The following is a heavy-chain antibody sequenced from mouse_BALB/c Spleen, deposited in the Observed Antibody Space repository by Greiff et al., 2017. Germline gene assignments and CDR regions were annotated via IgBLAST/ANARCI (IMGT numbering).Heavy chain of an antibody. CDR2: IDPANGNT. J-gene: IGHJ4*01. CDR3: ARRGMVTNYYAMDY. Sequence: VQLQQSGAELVKPGASVKLSCTASGFNIKDTYMHWVKQRPEQGLEWIGRIDPANGNTKYDPKFQGKATITADTSSNTAYLQLSSLTSEDTAVYYCARRGMVTNYYAMDYWGQGTSVTVSS. D-gene: IGHD2-10*02. V-gene: IGHV14-3*02. CDR1: GFNIKDTY.